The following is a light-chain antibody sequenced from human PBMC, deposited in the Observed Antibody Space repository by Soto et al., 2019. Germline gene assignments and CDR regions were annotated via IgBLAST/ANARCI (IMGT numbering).Light chain of an antibody. CDR1: QSVSSY. CDR3: QQYGRSPWT. Sequence: EIVWTQSPATLSLSPGERATLSCRASQSVSSYLAWYQQKPGQAPRLLMYGASSRATGTPDRISGGGSGTDFTLTISRLEPEDFAVYYCQQYGRSPWTFGQGTKVDIK. J-gene: IGKJ1*01. CDR2: GAS. V-gene: IGKV3-20*01.